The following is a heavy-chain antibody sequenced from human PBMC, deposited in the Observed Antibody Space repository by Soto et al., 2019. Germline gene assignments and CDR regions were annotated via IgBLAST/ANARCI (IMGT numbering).Heavy chain of an antibody. CDR1: GGSISRYY. CDR2: IYTSGST. V-gene: IGHV4-4*07. CDR3: ARDFVYCSSTSCYTYYYYGMDV. Sequence: SETLSLTCTVSGGSISRYYCSWIRQPAGKGLEWIGRIYTSGSTNYNPSLKSRVTMSVDTSKNQFSLKLSSVTAADTAVYYCARDFVYCSSTSCYTYYYYGMDVWGQGTTVTVSS. J-gene: IGHJ6*02. D-gene: IGHD2-2*02.